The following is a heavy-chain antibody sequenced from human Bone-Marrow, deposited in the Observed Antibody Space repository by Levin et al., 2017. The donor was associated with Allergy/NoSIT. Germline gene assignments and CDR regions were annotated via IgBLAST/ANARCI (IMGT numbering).Heavy chain of an antibody. J-gene: IGHJ4*02. CDR2: INPSGGST. CDR1: GYTFTSYY. V-gene: IGHV1-46*01. Sequence: ASVKVSCKASGYTFTSYYMHWVRQAPGQGLEWMGIINPSGGSTSYAQKFQGRVTMTRDTSTSTVYMELSSLRSEDTAVYYCARAPPYGDYVSRTTFDYWGQGTLVTVSS. CDR3: ARAPPYGDYVSRTTFDY. D-gene: IGHD4-17*01.